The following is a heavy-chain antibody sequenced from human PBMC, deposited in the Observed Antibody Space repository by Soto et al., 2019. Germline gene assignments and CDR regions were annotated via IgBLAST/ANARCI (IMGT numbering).Heavy chain of an antibody. CDR2: FYYTGST. CDR1: GGSVSSGNYY. V-gene: IGHV4-61*01. D-gene: IGHD3-22*01. Sequence: QVQLQESGPGLVKPSETLSLTCTVSGGSVSSGNYYWSWIRQPPGKGLEWIGYFYYTGSTNYNPSLKSRVTISIDASKNQFSLRLSSVTAADTAVYYCARSMYYSDGSNHSPFDYWGQGTLVTVSS. CDR3: ARSMYYSDGSNHSPFDY. J-gene: IGHJ4*02.